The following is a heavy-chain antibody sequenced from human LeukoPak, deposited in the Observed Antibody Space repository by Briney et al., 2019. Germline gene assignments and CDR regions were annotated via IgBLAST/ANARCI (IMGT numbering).Heavy chain of an antibody. D-gene: IGHD2-15*01. V-gene: IGHV3-7*01. CDR1: GLRFSAYS. CDR2: IKEDGIEN. CDR3: TRVRGVGSIWFFDL. Sequence: GGSLRLSCAASGLRFSAYSMSWVRQSRGKGPEWVANIKEDGIENYYVDSVKGRFTILRDNAKNSLSLQMNSLTVEDTAIYYCTRVRGVGSIWFFDLWGRGTLVTVSS. J-gene: IGHJ2*01.